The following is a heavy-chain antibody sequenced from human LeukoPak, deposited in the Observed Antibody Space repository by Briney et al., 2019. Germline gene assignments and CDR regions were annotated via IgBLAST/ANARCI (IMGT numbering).Heavy chain of an antibody. CDR2: IYYSGST. J-gene: IGHJ5*02. CDR1: GFTFSDYY. CDR3: ARSPWTENNWFDP. D-gene: IGHD3/OR15-3a*01. V-gene: IGHV4-59*01. Sequence: GSLRLSCAASGFTFSDYYFSWIRQPPGKGLKWIGYIYYSGSTNYNPSLKSRVTISVDTSKDQFSLKLSSVTAADTAVYYCARSPWTENNWFDPWGQGTLVTVSS.